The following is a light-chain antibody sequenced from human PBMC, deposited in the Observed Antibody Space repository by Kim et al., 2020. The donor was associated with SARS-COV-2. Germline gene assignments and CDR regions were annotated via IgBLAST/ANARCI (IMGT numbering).Light chain of an antibody. CDR3: QQYTKWPQT. CDR2: GAS. CDR1: QTVGSD. J-gene: IGKJ2*01. V-gene: IGKV3-15*01. Sequence: EIVMTQSPVTLSVSPGERVTLSCRASQTVGSDFAWYQQKPGQAPRPLIYGASTRAAGIPARFSGSGSGTEFTLTISSLQSEDFAIYYCQQYTKWPQTFGQGTKLEI.